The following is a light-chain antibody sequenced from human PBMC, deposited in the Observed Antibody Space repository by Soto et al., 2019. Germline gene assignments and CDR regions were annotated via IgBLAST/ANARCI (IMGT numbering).Light chain of an antibody. Sequence: EVVLTQSPGTLSLSPGARATLSCRASQSVNDNHLAWYQQKGCQAPRLLIYGASTRATGVAERFSGSGFGTAYRLFINRLAPAGLAVYYCSLYGGSPQWGTFGPGTKVEI. V-gene: IGKV3-20*01. CDR3: SLYGGSPQWGT. CDR1: QSVNDNH. J-gene: IGKJ3*01. CDR2: GAS.